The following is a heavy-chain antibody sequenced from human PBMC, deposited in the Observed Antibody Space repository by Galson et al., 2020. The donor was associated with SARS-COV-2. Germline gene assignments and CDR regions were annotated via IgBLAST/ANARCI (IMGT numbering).Heavy chain of an antibody. J-gene: IGHJ4*02. CDR2: ISSNGLST. Sequence: GGSLRLSCAASGFTFCSNLMHSVRQAPGRGLEYVSAISSNGLSTYYADSVKGRFTISRDNSKNTLCLQMGSLRAEDMAVYYCTKVSPLAGSRGHFDQWGQGTLVTVSS. CDR3: TKVSPLAGSRGHFDQ. D-gene: IGHD6-19*01. V-gene: IGHV3-64*02. CDR1: GFTFCSNL.